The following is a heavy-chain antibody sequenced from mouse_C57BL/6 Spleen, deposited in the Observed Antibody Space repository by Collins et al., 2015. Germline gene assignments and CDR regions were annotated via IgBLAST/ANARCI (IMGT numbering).Heavy chain of an antibody. CDR1: GFTFSSYW. CDR2: IRLKSDNYAT. CDR3: TITTWGSAMDY. D-gene: IGHD2-4*01. Sequence: EVKLEESGGGLVQPGGSMKLSCVASGFTFSSYWMSWVRQSPEKGLEWVAEIRLKSDNYATHYAESVKGKFTISRDDSKSRLYLQMNSLRAEDTGIYYCTITTWGSAMDYWGQGTSVTVSS. V-gene: IGHV6-6*02. J-gene: IGHJ4*01.